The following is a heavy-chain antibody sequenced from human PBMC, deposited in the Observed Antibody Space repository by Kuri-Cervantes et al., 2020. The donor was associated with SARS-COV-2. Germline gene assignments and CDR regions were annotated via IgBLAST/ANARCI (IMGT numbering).Heavy chain of an antibody. V-gene: IGHV4-59*01. J-gene: IGHJ4*02. CDR1: GGSISSYY. CDR2: FYSSGVT. CDR3: ARDNVLFSGSGFDY. D-gene: IGHD1-26*01. Sequence: SETLSLTCSVSGGSISSYYWGWIRQPPGKGLEWIGYFYSSGVTNYNPSLKSRVTISVDMSKNQLSLILSSVTAEDTAVYYCARDNVLFSGSGFDYWGQGTLVTVSS.